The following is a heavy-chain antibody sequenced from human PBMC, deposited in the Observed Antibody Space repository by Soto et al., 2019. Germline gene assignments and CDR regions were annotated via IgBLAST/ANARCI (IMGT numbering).Heavy chain of an antibody. V-gene: IGHV3-23*01. D-gene: IGHD3-22*01. Sequence: GGSLRLSCAASGFTFSSYAMSWARQAPGKGLEWVSAISGSGGSTYYADSVKGRFTISRDNSKNTLYLQMNSLRAEDTAVYYCAKDYYDSSGYYYYYYGMDVWGQGTTVTVSS. CDR2: ISGSGGST. CDR1: GFTFSSYA. CDR3: AKDYYDSSGYYYYYYGMDV. J-gene: IGHJ6*02.